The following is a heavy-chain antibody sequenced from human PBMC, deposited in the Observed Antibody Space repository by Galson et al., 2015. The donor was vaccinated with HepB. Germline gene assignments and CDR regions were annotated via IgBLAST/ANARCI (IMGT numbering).Heavy chain of an antibody. V-gene: IGHV4-59*01. Sequence: SETLSLTCTVSGGSISSYYWSWIRQPPGKGLEWIGYIYYSGSTNYNPSLKSRVTISVDTSKNQFSLKLSSVTAADTAVYYCARARDIYGSDPPGAFDIWGQGNPGHRLL. J-gene: IGHJ3*02. D-gene: IGHD3-10*01. CDR2: IYYSGST. CDR3: ARARDIYGSDPPGAFDI. CDR1: GGSISSYY.